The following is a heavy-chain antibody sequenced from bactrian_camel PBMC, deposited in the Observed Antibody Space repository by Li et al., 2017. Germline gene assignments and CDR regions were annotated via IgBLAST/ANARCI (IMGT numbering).Heavy chain of an antibody. Sequence: VQLVESGGGLVQPGGSLRLSCAASGFTFSSYAMSWVRQAPGKGREGVAAIDTNGRAKYADSVKERFTISQDSAKSTVYLRLNRVKAEDSAMYFCAADEDAYGASWTTEDEYAYWGQGTQVTVS. D-gene: IGHD3*01. CDR3: AADEDAYGASWTTEDEYAY. J-gene: IGHJ4*01. CDR2: IDTNGRA. CDR1: GFTFSSYA. V-gene: IGHV3S10*01.